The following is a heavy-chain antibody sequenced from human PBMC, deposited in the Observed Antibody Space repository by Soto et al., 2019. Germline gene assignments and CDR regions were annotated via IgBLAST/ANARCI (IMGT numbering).Heavy chain of an antibody. CDR1: GGSISSSSYY. D-gene: IGHD5-18*01. Sequence: PSETLSLTCTVSGGSISSSSYYWGWIRQPPGKGLEWIGSIYYSGSTYYNPSLKSRVTISVDTSKNQFSLKLSSVTAADTAVHYCACIFSGGYGYGFYYYGMDVWGQGTTVTVSS. CDR3: ACIFSGGYGYGFYYYGMDV. CDR2: IYYSGST. V-gene: IGHV4-39*01. J-gene: IGHJ6*02.